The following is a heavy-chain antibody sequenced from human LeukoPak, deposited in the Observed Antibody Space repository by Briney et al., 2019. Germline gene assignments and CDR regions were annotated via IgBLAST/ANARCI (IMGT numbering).Heavy chain of an antibody. D-gene: IGHD3-16*01. CDR1: GFTFSSYW. Sequence: QPGGSLRLSCAASGFTFSSYWMHWVRQAPGKGLVWVSVSRMNSDVSSRSYADSVKGRFTISRDNAKNTLYLQMNSLRAEDTAVYYCAKDDAWGRYKDWGQGTLVTVSS. V-gene: IGHV3-74*01. J-gene: IGHJ1*01. CDR2: MNSDVSSR. CDR3: AKDDAWGRYKD.